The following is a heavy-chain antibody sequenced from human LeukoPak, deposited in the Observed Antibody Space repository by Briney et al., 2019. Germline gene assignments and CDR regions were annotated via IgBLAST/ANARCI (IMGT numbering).Heavy chain of an antibody. Sequence: ASVKVSCKASGYTFTGYYMHWVRQAPGQGLEWMGWINPNSGGTNYAQKFQGRVTVTRDTSINTAYMELSRLRSDDTAVYYCARVPTYCSSTSCYARFDYWGQGTLVTVSS. V-gene: IGHV1-2*02. D-gene: IGHD2-2*01. J-gene: IGHJ4*02. CDR1: GYTFTGYY. CDR3: ARVPTYCSSTSCYARFDY. CDR2: INPNSGGT.